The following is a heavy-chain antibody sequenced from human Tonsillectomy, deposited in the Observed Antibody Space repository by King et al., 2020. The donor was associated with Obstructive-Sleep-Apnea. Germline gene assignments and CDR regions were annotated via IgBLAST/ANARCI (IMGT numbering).Heavy chain of an antibody. D-gene: IGHD6-13*01. CDR3: ARVGVAAVGTGLNFEAD. CDR1: GFTFSSYA. CDR2: ISGGADST. Sequence: VQLVESGGGSVQPGGSLRLSCAASGFTFSSYAMSWVRQAPGKGLEWVSTISGGADSTYNADSVKGRFTISRDKSKNTMNLQMNSLRAEDTAVYYCARVGVAAVGTGLNFEADWGQGTLVTVSS. J-gene: IGHJ4*02. V-gene: IGHV3-23*04.